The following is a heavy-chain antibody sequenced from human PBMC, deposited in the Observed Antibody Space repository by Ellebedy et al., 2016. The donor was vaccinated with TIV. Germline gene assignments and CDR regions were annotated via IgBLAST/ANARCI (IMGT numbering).Heavy chain of an antibody. V-gene: IGHV3-30*03. J-gene: IGHJ2*01. Sequence: LSLTCAASGFTFSSYGMHWVRQAPGKGLEWVAVISYDGSNKYYADSVKGRFTISRDNSKNTLYLQMNSLRAEDTAVYYCARDRITGVGMWYFDLWGRGTLVTVSS. CDR2: ISYDGSNK. CDR3: ARDRITGVGMWYFDL. CDR1: GFTFSSYG. D-gene: IGHD1-14*01.